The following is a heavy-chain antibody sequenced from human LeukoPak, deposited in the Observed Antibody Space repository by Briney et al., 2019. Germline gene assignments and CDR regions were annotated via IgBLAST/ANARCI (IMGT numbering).Heavy chain of an antibody. Sequence: GASVKVPCKASGYTFTSYDINWVRQATGQGLEWMGWMNPNSGNTGYAQKFQGRVTMTRNTSTSTAYMELSSLRSEDTAVYYCARGRVRVPDYWGQGTLATVSS. V-gene: IGHV1-8*01. J-gene: IGHJ4*02. CDR3: ARGRVRVPDY. D-gene: IGHD2-21*01. CDR1: GYTFTSYD. CDR2: MNPNSGNT.